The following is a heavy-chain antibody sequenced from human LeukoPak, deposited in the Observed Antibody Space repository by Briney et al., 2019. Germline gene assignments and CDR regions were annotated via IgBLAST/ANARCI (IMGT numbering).Heavy chain of an antibody. J-gene: IGHJ5*02. CDR1: AGSISSYY. Sequence: SETLSLTCTVSAGSISSYYWSWIRQPPGKGLEWIGYIYYSGSTNYNPSLKSRVTISVDTSKNQFSLKLSSVTAADTAVDYCARSGYSYVASWFDPWGQGTLVTVSS. D-gene: IGHD5-18*01. V-gene: IGHV4-59*01. CDR3: ARSGYSYVASWFDP. CDR2: IYYSGST.